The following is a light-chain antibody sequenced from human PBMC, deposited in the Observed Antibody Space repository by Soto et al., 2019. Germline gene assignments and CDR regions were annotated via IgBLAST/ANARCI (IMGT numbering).Light chain of an antibody. Sequence: QSALAQPASVSGSPGQSITISGTGTSSDVGNYNYVSWYQEDPCRVPKLLIYMVSNRPSGVSNRFSGSKSGNTASLTISGVQAEDEADYFCTSPTPGSLYVFGTGTKVTVL. J-gene: IGLJ1*01. CDR1: SSDVGNYNY. CDR2: MVS. V-gene: IGLV2-14*01. CDR3: TSPTPGSLYV.